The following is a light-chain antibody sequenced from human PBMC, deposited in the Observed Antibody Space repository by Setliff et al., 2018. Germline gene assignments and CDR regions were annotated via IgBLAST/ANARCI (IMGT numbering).Light chain of an antibody. CDR3: QSYDSTLSGYV. CDR1: SSNIGAGYD. J-gene: IGLJ1*01. CDR2: ANN. V-gene: IGLV1-40*01. Sequence: GQRVTISCTGSSSNIGAGYDVHWYQQVPGTVPKLLMYANNHRPSGVPDRFSGSKSGTSASLAITGLQAEDEADYYCQSYDSTLSGYVFGTGTKVTVL.